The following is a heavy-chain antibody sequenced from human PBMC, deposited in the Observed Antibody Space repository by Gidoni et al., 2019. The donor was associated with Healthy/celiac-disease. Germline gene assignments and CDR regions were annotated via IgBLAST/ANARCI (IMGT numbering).Heavy chain of an antibody. CDR1: GLTFSSYV. J-gene: IGHJ2*01. CDR3: ARPSFIGPRTYWYFDL. V-gene: IGHV3-33*01. CDR2: KCYDGSKK. D-gene: IGHD3-10*01. Sequence: QVQLVESGGGVVQPGMSLRLPCAASGLTFSSYVMHWVRQAPGQGLEWVAVKCYDGSKKYDADFVKGRFTISRDNSKNTLYLQMNSRRAEDTAVYYCARPSFIGPRTYWYFDLWGRGTLVTVSS.